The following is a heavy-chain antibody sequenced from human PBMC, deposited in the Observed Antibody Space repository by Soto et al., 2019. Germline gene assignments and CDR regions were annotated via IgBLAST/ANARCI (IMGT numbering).Heavy chain of an antibody. Sequence: QVRLMESGGGVVQPGTSLRLSCAGSGFTFSTYGMHWVRQAPGKGLEWVAVIWSDGSNKYYGDSVKGRFTISRDNSKNTLYLQMDSLRVEDTGVYYCAGEVNYNRGGNYFGYWGQGTLVTVSS. CDR1: GFTFSTYG. V-gene: IGHV3-33*01. CDR3: AGEVNYNRGGNYFGY. J-gene: IGHJ4*02. D-gene: IGHD3-10*01. CDR2: IWSDGSNK.